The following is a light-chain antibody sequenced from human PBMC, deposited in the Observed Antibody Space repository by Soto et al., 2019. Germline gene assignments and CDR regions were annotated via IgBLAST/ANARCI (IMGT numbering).Light chain of an antibody. CDR3: SLYTSENTYV. Sequence: QSVLTQPASVSGFLGQSITMSCTGSSSDVGTFNLVSWFQQHPGKAPKLIIYEASNRPSGVPDRFSGSKSGNTASLTISGLQAADEADYYCSLYTSENTYVFGTGTKLTVL. J-gene: IGLJ1*01. CDR1: SSDVGTFNL. CDR2: EAS. V-gene: IGLV2-14*02.